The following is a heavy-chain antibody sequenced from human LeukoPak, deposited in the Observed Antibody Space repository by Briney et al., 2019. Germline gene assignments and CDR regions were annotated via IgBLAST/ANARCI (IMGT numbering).Heavy chain of an antibody. D-gene: IGHD2-15*01. J-gene: IGHJ5*02. CDR1: GYTFTSYA. V-gene: IGHV1-3*01. CDR2: INAGNGNT. CDR3: AREMAPMRGYCSGGSCYAFDP. Sequence: GASVKVSCKASGYTFTSYAMHWVRQAPGQRLEWMGWINAGNGNTKYSQKFQGRVTITRDTSASTAYMELSSLRSEDTAVYYCAREMAPMRGYCSGGSCYAFDPWGQGTLVTVSS.